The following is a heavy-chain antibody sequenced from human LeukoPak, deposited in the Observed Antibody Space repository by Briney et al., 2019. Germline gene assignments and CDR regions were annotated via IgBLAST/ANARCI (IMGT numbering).Heavy chain of an antibody. D-gene: IGHD6-13*01. Sequence: PGGSLRLSCAASGFTFSSHLMTWVRQAPGKGLEWVANIYQDGREKYYLSSVRGRFTISRDHAKNSLYLQMDSLRVEDTGVYYCASERPSSSWYDYWGQGTLVTVSS. CDR1: GFTFSSHL. CDR3: ASERPSSSWYDY. CDR2: IYQDGREK. J-gene: IGHJ4*02. V-gene: IGHV3-7*01.